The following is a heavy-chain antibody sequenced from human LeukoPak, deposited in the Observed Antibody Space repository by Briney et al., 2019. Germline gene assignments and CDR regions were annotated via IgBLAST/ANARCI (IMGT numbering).Heavy chain of an antibody. CDR1: GGSFSGYY. CDR2: IYHSGST. V-gene: IGHV4-34*01. D-gene: IGHD3-22*01. CDR3: ATYYDSSGYRLDY. Sequence: SETLSLTCAVYGGSFSGYYWSWIRQPPGKGLEWIGEIYHSGSTNYNPSLKSRVTMSVDKSKNQFSLKLSSVTAADTAVYYCATYYDSSGYRLDYWGQGTLVTVSS. J-gene: IGHJ4*02.